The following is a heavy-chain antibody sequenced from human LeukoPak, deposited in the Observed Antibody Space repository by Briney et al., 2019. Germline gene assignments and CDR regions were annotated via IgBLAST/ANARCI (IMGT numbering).Heavy chain of an antibody. D-gene: IGHD3-22*01. J-gene: IGHJ4*02. V-gene: IGHV3-23*01. CDR2: ISGSGGST. Sequence: GGSLRLSCAASGFTFSSFAMSWVRQAPGKGLEWVSGISGSGGSTYYADSVKGRFTISRDRSKDTLYLQMNSLRAEDTALYYCAKDSYYDRSGYYSTWGQGTLVTVSS. CDR1: GFTFSSFA. CDR3: AKDSYYDRSGYYST.